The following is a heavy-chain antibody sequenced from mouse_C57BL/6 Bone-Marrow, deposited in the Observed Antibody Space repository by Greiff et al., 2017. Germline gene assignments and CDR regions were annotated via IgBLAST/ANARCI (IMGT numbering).Heavy chain of an antibody. D-gene: IGHD2-1*01. CDR1: GYTFTSYG. V-gene: IGHV1-81*01. Sequence: VQRVESGAELARPGASVKLSCKASGYTFTSYGISWVKQRTGQGLEWIGEIYPRSGNTYYNEKFKGKATLTADKSSSTAYMELRSLTSEDSAVYFCARIYYGVLNYFDYWGQGTTLTVSS. CDR3: ARIYYGVLNYFDY. J-gene: IGHJ2*01. CDR2: IYPRSGNT.